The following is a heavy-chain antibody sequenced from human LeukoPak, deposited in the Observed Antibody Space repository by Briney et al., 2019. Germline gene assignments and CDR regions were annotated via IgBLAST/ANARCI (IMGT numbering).Heavy chain of an antibody. CDR3: ARLDQTGYDSSGYYYVY. J-gene: IGHJ4*02. CDR1: GFTFSSYS. Sequence: PGGSLRLSCAASGFTFSSYSMNWVRQAPGKGLEWVSSISSSSSYIYYADSVKGRFTISRDNAKNSLYLQMNSLRAEDTAEYYCARLDQTGYDSSGYYYVYWGQGTLVTVSS. V-gene: IGHV3-21*01. CDR2: ISSSSSYI. D-gene: IGHD3-22*01.